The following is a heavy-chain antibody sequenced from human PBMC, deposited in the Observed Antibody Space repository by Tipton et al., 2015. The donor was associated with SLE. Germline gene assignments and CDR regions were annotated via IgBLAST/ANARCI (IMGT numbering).Heavy chain of an antibody. CDR1: GGSISSHY. D-gene: IGHD6-13*01. CDR3: ARRLAAAGAHFDY. Sequence: TLSLTCTVSGGSISSHYWSWIRQPPGKGLEWIGEINHSGSTNYSPSLKSRVTISVDTSKNQFSLKLSSVTAADTAVYYCARRLAAAGAHFDYWGQGTLVTVSS. V-gene: IGHV4-34*01. CDR2: INHSGST. J-gene: IGHJ4*02.